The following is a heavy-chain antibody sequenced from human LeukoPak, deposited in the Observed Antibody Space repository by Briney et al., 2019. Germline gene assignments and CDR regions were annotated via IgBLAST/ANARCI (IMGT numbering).Heavy chain of an antibody. CDR3: TTDDSSGWYRWFDP. J-gene: IGHJ5*02. CDR1: GFTFSNAW. V-gene: IGHV3-15*01. D-gene: IGHD6-19*01. CDR2: IKSKTDGGTT. Sequence: PGGSLRLSCAASGFTFSNAWMGWVRQTPRKRLEWVGRIKSKTDGGTTDYAAPVKGRFTISRDDSKNTLYLQMNSLKTEDTAVYYCTTDDSSGWYRWFDPWGQGTLVTVSS.